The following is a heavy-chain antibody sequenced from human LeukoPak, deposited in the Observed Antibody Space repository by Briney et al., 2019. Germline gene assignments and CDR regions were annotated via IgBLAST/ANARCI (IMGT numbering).Heavy chain of an antibody. Sequence: ASVRVSCKTSGYSFTDYYIHWVRQAPGQGLEWMGWINTKSGRTSPARKFQGRVTMTRDPSITTVYMDMAWLTSDDTAIYFCARADFIDAGPYLIGPWGQGTLVTVSS. V-gene: IGHV1-2*02. D-gene: IGHD3-3*01. J-gene: IGHJ5*02. CDR3: ARADFIDAGPYLIGP. CDR2: INTKSGRT. CDR1: GYSFTDYY.